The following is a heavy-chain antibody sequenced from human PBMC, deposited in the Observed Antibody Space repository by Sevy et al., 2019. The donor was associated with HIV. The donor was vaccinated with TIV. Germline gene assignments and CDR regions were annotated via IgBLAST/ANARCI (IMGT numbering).Heavy chain of an antibody. J-gene: IGHJ6*02. Sequence: ASVKVSCKASGYTFTGYYMHWVRQAPGQGLEWMGWINPNSGGTNYAQKFQGRVTMTRETSISTAYMELSRLGSDDTAVYYCARVRYCSGGSCYSSYYYYGMDVWGQGTTVTVSS. CDR1: GYTFTGYY. D-gene: IGHD2-15*01. CDR3: ARVRYCSGGSCYSSYYYYGMDV. CDR2: INPNSGGT. V-gene: IGHV1-2*02.